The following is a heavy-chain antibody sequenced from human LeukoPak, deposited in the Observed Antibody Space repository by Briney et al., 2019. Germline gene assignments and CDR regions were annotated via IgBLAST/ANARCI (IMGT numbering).Heavy chain of an antibody. CDR3: TRPLYSSSSGYYYYYMDV. CDR2: IRSKANSYAT. J-gene: IGHJ6*03. D-gene: IGHD6-6*01. Sequence: GGSLRLSCAASGFTFSGSAMHWVRQASGKGLEWVGRIRSKANSYATAYAASVKGRFTISRDDSKNTAYLQMDSLKTEDTAVYYCTRPLYSSSSGYYYYYMDVWGKGTTVTVSS. CDR1: GFTFSGSA. V-gene: IGHV3-73*01.